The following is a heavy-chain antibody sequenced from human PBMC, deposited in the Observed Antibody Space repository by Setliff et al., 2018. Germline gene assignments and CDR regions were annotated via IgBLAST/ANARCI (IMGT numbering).Heavy chain of an antibody. D-gene: IGHD3-9*01. CDR3: ARRTSQIRYFDWSYPHDAFDI. CDR2: IDPSDSYT. J-gene: IGHJ3*02. CDR1: GYSFTSYW. V-gene: IGHV5-10-1*01. Sequence: PGESLKISCKGSGYSFTSYWISWVRQMPGKGLEWMGRIDPSDSYTNYSPSFQGHVTISADKSISTAYLQWSSLKASDTAMYYCARRTSQIRYFDWSYPHDAFDIWGQGTMVTVSS.